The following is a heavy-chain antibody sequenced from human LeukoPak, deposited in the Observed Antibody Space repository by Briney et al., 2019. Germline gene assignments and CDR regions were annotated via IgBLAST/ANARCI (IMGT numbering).Heavy chain of an antibody. J-gene: IGHJ4*02. CDR1: EFSVGSNY. CDR2: IYSGGST. D-gene: IGHD4-17*01. CDR3: ARAPPTTTDYGDYLTRWDYFDY. V-gene: IGHV3-66*01. Sequence: GGSLRLSCAASEFSVGSNYMTWVRQAPGKGLEWVSLIYSGGSTYYADSVKGRFTISRDNAKNSLYLQMNSLRAEDTALYHCARAPPTTTDYGDYLTRWDYFDYWGQGTLVTVSS.